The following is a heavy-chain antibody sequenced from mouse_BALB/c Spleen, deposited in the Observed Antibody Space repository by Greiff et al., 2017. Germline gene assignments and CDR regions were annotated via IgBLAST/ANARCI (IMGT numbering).Heavy chain of an antibody. V-gene: IGHV5-9-4*01. CDR1: GFTFSSYA. Sequence: EVQGVESGGGLVKPGGSLKLSCAASGFTFSSYAMSWVRQSPEKRLEWVAEISSGGSYTYYPDTVTGRFIISRDNTKKTLYLQMSSLRSEDTALYYCARRGYGNWYFDVWGAGTTVTVSS. J-gene: IGHJ1*01. CDR2: ISSGGSYT. D-gene: IGHD2-10*02. CDR3: ARRGYGNWYFDV.